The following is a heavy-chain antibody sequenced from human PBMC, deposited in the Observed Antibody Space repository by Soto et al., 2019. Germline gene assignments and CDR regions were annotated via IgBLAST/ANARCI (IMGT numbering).Heavy chain of an antibody. D-gene: IGHD3-22*01. CDR1: GFTFSSYG. V-gene: IGHV3-30*18. J-gene: IGHJ4*02. CDR2: ISYDGTNK. CDR3: AKDKFDTSGSIDY. Sequence: PGGSLRLSCAASGFTFSSYGMHWVRQAPGKGLEWVAVISYDGTNKYSADSVKGRFTISRDHSKNTLYLQMNSLRAEDTAVYYCAKDKFDTSGSIDYWGQGTLVTVSS.